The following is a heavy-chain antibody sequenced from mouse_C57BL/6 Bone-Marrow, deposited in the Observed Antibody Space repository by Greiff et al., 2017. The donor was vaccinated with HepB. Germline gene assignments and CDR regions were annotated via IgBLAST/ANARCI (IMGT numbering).Heavy chain of an antibody. D-gene: IGHD6-2*01. CDR3: ARGSPSLFDY. CDR2: IDPSDSYT. V-gene: IGHV1-69*01. Sequence: QVQLQQPGAELVMPGASVKLSCKASGYTFTSYWMHWVKQRPGQGLEWIGEIDPSDSYTNYNQKFKGKSTLTVDKSSSTAYMQLSSLTSEDSAVYYCARGSPSLFDYWGQGTTLTVSS. J-gene: IGHJ2*01. CDR1: GYTFTSYW.